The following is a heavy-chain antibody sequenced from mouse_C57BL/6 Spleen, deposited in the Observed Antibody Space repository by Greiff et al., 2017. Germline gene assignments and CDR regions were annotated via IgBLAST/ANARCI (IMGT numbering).Heavy chain of an antibody. J-gene: IGHJ1*03. D-gene: IGHD2-4*01. CDR1: GYTFTSYW. CDR3: ARHDYEDWYFDV. V-gene: IGHV1-52*01. Sequence: QVQLQQPGAELVRPGSSVKLSCKASGYTFTSYWMHWVKQRPIQGLEWIGNIDPSDSETHYNQKFKDKATLTVDKSSSTAYMQLSSLTSEDSAVYYCARHDYEDWYFDVWCTGTTVTVSP. CDR2: IDPSDSET.